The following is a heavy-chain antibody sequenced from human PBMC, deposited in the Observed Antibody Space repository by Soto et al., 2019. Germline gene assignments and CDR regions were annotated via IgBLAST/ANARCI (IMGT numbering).Heavy chain of an antibody. Sequence: EVQLVESGGGLVQPGGSLRLSCAASGFTFSSYEMNWVRQAPGKGLEWVSYISSSGSTIYYADSVKGRFTISRDNAKNSLYLQMNSLRAEDTAVYYCARDQGSSWYNFGGHYYYYGMDVWGQGTTVTVSS. CDR2: ISSSGSTI. CDR3: ARDQGSSWYNFGGHYYYYGMDV. D-gene: IGHD6-13*01. V-gene: IGHV3-48*03. J-gene: IGHJ6*02. CDR1: GFTFSSYE.